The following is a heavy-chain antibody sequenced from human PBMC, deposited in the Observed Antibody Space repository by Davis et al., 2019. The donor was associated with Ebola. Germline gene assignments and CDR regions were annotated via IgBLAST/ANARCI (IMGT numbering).Heavy chain of an antibody. V-gene: IGHV3-21*01. CDR1: GFTFSSYS. D-gene: IGHD1-20*01. CDR2: ISSSSSYI. CDR3: ASVSNWNAGSYFDY. Sequence: GESLKISCAASGFTFSSYSMNWVRQAPGKGLEWVSSISSSSSYIYYADSVKGRFTISRDNAKNSLYLQMNSLRAEDTAVYYCASVSNWNAGSYFDYWGQGTLVTVSS. J-gene: IGHJ4*02.